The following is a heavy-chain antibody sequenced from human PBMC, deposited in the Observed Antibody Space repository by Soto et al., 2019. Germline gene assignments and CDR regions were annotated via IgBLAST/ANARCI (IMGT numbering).Heavy chain of an antibody. V-gene: IGHV1-3*01. Sequence: TSVKVSCKAPWDPFANYAIQSLLQAPEQRREWXGWXXAXXGXTXXXQXXXDRVTIPRDTSASTAYMELSSLRSEDTAVYYCARDGAVAGNINFDYWGQGTLVTVSS. J-gene: IGHJ4*02. CDR1: WDPFANYA. CDR3: ARDGAVAGNINFDY. CDR2: XXAXXGXT. D-gene: IGHD6-19*01.